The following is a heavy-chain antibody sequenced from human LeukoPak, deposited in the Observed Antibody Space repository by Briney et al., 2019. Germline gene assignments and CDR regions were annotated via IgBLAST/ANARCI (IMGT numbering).Heavy chain of an antibody. D-gene: IGHD3-22*01. V-gene: IGHV4-38-2*01. J-gene: IGHJ4*02. CDR3: ARVRPRGSSGYPDY. CDR1: GDSISSGYY. Sequence: PSETLSLTCGVSGDSISSGYYWGWIRQPPGKGLEWIGYMYQSETTYYNPSLKSRVTISADTSKNQFSLKLSSVTAADTAVFYCARVRPRGSSGYPDYWGQGTLVTVSP. CDR2: MYQSETT.